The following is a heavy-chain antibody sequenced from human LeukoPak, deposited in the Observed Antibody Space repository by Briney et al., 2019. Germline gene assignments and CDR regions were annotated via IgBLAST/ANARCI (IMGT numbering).Heavy chain of an antibody. CDR2: IYSGGST. D-gene: IGHD3-10*01. V-gene: IGHV3-53*01. J-gene: IGHJ4*02. Sequence: GGSLRLSCAASGFTVSSNYMSWVRQAPGKGLEWVSVIYSGGSTYYADSVKGRFTISRDNSKNTLYLQMNSLRAEDTAVYYCARYGRSFGLDYWAREPWSPSPQ. CDR3: ARYGRSFGLDY. CDR1: GFTVSSNY.